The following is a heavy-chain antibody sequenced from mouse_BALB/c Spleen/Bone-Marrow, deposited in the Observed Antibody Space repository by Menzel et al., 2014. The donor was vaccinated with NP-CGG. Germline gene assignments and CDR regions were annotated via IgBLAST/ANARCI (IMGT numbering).Heavy chain of an antibody. V-gene: IGHV1S22*01. CDR3: TRWNGNYEGFAY. D-gene: IGHD2-1*01. CDR1: GYTFTTYW. J-gene: IGHJ3*01. CDR2: IYPGSGNA. Sequence: VSELVRPGASVKLSCKASGYTFTTYWMHWVKQRHGQGLEWIGNIYPGSGNANYDEKFKSRGTLTVDTSSSTAYMHLSGLTSEDSAVYYCTRWNGNYEGFAYWGQGTLVTVSA.